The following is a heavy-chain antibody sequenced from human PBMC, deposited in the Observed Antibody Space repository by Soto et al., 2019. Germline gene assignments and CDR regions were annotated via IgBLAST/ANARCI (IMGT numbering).Heavy chain of an antibody. CDR3: AREPTRGYDFWSGYLAGYYGMDV. Sequence: PWVSLRLSCSASGFTCSSYSMNWCRQAPGKGLEWFSSISSSSSYIYYADSVKGRFTISRDNAKNSLYLQMNSLRAEDTAVYYCAREPTRGYDFWSGYLAGYYGMDVWGQGTTVTVSS. CDR2: ISSSSSYI. V-gene: IGHV3-21*01. J-gene: IGHJ6*02. CDR1: GFTCSSYS. D-gene: IGHD3-3*01.